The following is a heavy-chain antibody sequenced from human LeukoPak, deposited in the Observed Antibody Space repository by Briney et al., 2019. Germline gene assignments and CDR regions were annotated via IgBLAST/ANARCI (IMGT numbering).Heavy chain of an antibody. CDR3: ARQTYWGQGNWFDP. CDR2: IYYSGST. D-gene: IGHD7-27*01. Sequence: TSETLSLTCTVSGGSISSYYWSWIRQPPGKGLEWIGYIYYSGSTNYNPSLKSRVTISVDTSKNQFSLKLSSVTAADTAVYYCARQTYWGQGNWFDPWGQGTLVTVSS. J-gene: IGHJ5*02. CDR1: GGSISSYY. V-gene: IGHV4-59*01.